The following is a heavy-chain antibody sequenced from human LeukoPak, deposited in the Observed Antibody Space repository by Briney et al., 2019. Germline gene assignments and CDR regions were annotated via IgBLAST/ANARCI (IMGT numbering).Heavy chain of an antibody. CDR2: FGPEDGET. Sequence: ASVKVSCKVSGYTLTELSMHWVRQAPGKGLEWMGGFGPEDGETIYAQTLQGRVTMTGDTATDTVYMELGRLRSEDTAVYYCATHRIFCANGVCYAWFDPWGQETLVTVSS. CDR3: ATHRIFCANGVCYAWFDP. J-gene: IGHJ5*02. V-gene: IGHV1-24*01. D-gene: IGHD2-8*01. CDR1: GYTLTELS.